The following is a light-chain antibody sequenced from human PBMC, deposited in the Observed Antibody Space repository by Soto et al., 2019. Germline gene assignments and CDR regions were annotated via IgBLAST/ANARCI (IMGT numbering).Light chain of an antibody. V-gene: IGKV3-20*01. Sequence: EIVLTQSPGTLSLSPGERATLSCRASPSVSSSYLAWYQQKPGQAPRLLIYGASSRATGIPDRFSGSGSGTDFTLTISRLEPEDLAVYCCQQYGSSPVTFGPGTKVDIK. J-gene: IGKJ3*01. CDR2: GAS. CDR1: PSVSSSY. CDR3: QQYGSSPVT.